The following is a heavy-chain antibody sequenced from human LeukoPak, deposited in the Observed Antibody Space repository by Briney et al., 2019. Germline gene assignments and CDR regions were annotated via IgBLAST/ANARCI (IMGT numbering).Heavy chain of an antibody. J-gene: IGHJ4*02. CDR1: GFTFSSYA. V-gene: IGHV3-30*04. Sequence: GGSLRLSCAASGFTFSSYAMSWVRQAPGKGLEWVALISSDGSFKFYADSVKGRFSISRDNSKNTVYLQMNRVGVNDTAVYYCVGDRQWDLLFDFWGQGALATVSS. CDR3: VGDRQWDLLFDF. CDR2: ISSDGSFK. D-gene: IGHD1-26*01.